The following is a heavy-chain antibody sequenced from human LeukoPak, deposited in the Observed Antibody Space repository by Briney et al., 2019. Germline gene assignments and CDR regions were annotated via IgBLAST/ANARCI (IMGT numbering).Heavy chain of an antibody. J-gene: IGHJ5*02. D-gene: IGHD2-2*03. Sequence: SVKVFCKASGGTFSSYTISWVRQAPGQGLEWMGRIIPILGIANYAQKFQGRVTITADKSTRTAYMELSSLRSEDTAVYYCARVGYCSSTSCYHNWFDPWGQGTLVTVSS. CDR2: IIPILGIA. V-gene: IGHV1-69*02. CDR1: GGTFSSYT. CDR3: ARVGYCSSTSCYHNWFDP.